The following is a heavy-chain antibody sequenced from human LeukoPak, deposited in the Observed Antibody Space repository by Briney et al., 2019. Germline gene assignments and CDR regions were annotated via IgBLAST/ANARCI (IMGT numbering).Heavy chain of an antibody. V-gene: IGHV3-21*01. D-gene: IGHD6-19*01. J-gene: IGHJ4*02. CDR1: GFTFSNYN. Sequence: WGSLRLSCAASGFTFSNYNMSWVRQAPGKAMDWVSSITSSGTYIFYADSVKGRFTISRDNAKNSVFLQMSSLRAEDTAIYYCVRGQWLVRYWGQGSLVTVSS. CDR3: VRGQWLVRY. CDR2: ITSSGTYI.